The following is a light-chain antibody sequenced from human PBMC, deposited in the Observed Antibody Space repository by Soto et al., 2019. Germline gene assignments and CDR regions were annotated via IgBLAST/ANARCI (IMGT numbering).Light chain of an antibody. CDR2: EVN. J-gene: IGLJ2*01. Sequence: QSALTQPPSASGSPGQSVTISCTGTSSDVGDYNYVSWNQQHPGKAPKLMIYEVNKRPSGVPDRFSGSKSGNTASLTVSGLQTEDEADYYCSSYAGKGVFGGGTKLTVL. V-gene: IGLV2-8*01. CDR3: SSYAGKGV. CDR1: SSDVGDYNY.